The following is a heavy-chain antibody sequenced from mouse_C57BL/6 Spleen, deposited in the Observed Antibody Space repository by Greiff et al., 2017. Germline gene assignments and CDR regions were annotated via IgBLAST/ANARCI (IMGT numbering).Heavy chain of an antibody. J-gene: IGHJ2*01. CDR2: IYPSNGGT. V-gene: IGHV1-53*01. D-gene: IGHD4-1*01. Sequence: QVQLQQPGTELVKPGASVKLSCKASGYTFTSYWMHWVKQRPGQGLEWIGNIYPSNGGTNYTEKFKSKATLTVDKSSSTAYMQISSLSSEDSAVYYCARSGNWDARVDYWGQGTTLTVSS. CDR3: ARSGNWDARVDY. CDR1: GYTFTSYW.